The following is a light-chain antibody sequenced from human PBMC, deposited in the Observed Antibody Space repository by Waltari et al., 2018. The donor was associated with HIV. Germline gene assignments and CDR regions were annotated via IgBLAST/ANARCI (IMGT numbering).Light chain of an antibody. CDR3: SSPTTMESVTYGGGTHAVA. J-gene: IGLJ2*01. Sequence: HSALTQPASVSGPPGQSITISCTASTRDTGNFVPWYQQHPGKVPQLLLYAVNRRPSGTSDRSSASKSGATASLTISAPQIDDEADYYCSSPTTMESVTYGGGTHAVAVGGGTHLTV. V-gene: IGLV2-14*03. CDR2: AVN. CDR1: TRDTGNF.